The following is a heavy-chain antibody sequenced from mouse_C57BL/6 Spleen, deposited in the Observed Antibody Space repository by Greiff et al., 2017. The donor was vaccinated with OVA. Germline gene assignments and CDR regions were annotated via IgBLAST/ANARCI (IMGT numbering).Heavy chain of an antibody. CDR1: GFTFSSYG. CDR2: ISSGGSYT. V-gene: IGHV5-6*01. J-gene: IGHJ1*03. Sequence: EVKVVESGGDLVKPGGSLKLSCAASGFTFSSYGMSWVRQTPDKRLEWVATISSGGSYTYYPDSVKGRFTISRDNAKNTLYLQMSSLKSGDTAMYYCARQYFDVWGTGTTVTVSS. CDR3: ARQYFDV.